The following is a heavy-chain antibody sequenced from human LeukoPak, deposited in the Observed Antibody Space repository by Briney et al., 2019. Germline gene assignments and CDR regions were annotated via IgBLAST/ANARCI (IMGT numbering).Heavy chain of an antibody. D-gene: IGHD3-22*01. Sequence: PGGSLRLSCTASGFIFTNAWVSWVRQAPGKGLEWVARIKSKTDGGRTDYAAPVKGRFTISRDDSKSTLYLQMNSLKTEDTAVYYCTTATNDYYYDSSGYYSSFDNWGQGTLVTVSS. CDR1: GFIFTNAW. V-gene: IGHV3-15*01. J-gene: IGHJ4*02. CDR2: IKSKTDGGRT. CDR3: TTATNDYYYDSSGYYSSFDN.